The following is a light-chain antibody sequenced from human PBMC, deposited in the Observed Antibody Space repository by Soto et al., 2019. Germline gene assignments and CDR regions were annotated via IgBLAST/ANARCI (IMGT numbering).Light chain of an antibody. V-gene: IGKV1-9*01. J-gene: IGKJ3*01. CDR2: AAS. CDR1: QGISSY. Sequence: IQLTQSPSSLSASVGDRVTITCRASQGISSYLAWYQQKPGKAPKLLIYAASTLQSGVPSRFSGSGSGTAFTLTSSSLQPADFATYYCQQLNSYPVFTFGPGTKVDIK. CDR3: QQLNSYPVFT.